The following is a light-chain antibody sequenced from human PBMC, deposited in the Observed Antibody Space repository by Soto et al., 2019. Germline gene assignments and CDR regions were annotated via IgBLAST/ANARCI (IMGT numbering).Light chain of an antibody. Sequence: QSVLTQPPSVSGAPGQRVTIACTGSSSNIGAGYDVHWYQQLPGTAPKLLLYGNSSRPSGVPDRISGSKTGTSASLAITGLHAENEADYSCQSYYSSLSALFGGGTKLTVL. CDR2: GNS. CDR1: SSNIGAGYD. CDR3: QSYYSSLSAL. V-gene: IGLV1-40*01. J-gene: IGLJ3*02.